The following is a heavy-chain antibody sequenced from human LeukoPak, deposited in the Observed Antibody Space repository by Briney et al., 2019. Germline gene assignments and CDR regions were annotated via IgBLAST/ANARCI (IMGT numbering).Heavy chain of an antibody. J-gene: IGHJ4*02. Sequence: SETLSLTCTVSGGSISSSSYYWGWIRQPPGKGLEWIGSMYYSGSTYYNPSLTRRVTISVDTSKNQFSLKLSSVTAADTGVYYCARWYYYDSSGYQDYWGQGTLVTVSS. D-gene: IGHD3-22*01. CDR3: ARWYYYDSSGYQDY. V-gene: IGHV4-39*07. CDR1: GGSISSSSYY. CDR2: MYYSGST.